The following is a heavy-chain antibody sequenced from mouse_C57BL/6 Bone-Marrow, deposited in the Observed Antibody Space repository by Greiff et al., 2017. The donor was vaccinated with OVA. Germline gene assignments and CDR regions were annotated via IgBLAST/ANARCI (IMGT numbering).Heavy chain of an antibody. J-gene: IGHJ1*03. Sequence: QVQLQQPGTELVKPGASVKLSCKASGYTFTRYWMHWVKQRPGQGLEWIGNINPSNGGTNYNEKFKSKATLTVDKSSSTAYMQLSSLTSEDSVVYYCARKITTVVATGYFDVWGTGTTVTVSS. V-gene: IGHV1-53*01. CDR3: ARKITTVVATGYFDV. D-gene: IGHD1-1*01. CDR2: INPSNGGT. CDR1: GYTFTRYW.